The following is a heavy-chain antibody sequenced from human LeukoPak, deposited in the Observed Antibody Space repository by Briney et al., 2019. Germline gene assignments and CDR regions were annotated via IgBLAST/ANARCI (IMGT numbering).Heavy chain of an antibody. J-gene: IGHJ4*02. CDR1: GFTFSSYE. CDR3: ARVRSTVTTLDY. V-gene: IGHV3-48*03. Sequence: GGSLRLSCAASGFTFSSYEVNWVRQAPGKGLEWLSYISRSGGTTYHADSVQGRFTISRDNAKNSLYLQMNSLRADDTAVYYCARVRSTVTTLDYWGQGTLVTVSS. CDR2: ISRSGGTT. D-gene: IGHD4-17*01.